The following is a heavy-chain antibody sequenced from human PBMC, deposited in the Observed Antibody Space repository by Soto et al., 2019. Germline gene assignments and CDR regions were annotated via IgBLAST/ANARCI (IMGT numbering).Heavy chain of an antibody. V-gene: IGHV4-4*02. CDR3: AKAAAYGLES. Sequence: QVQLQESSPGLVKPSGTLSLTCVVSGASISNSHWLSWVRQPPEEGLEWIGEIYHSGSANYNSSLDSGVIIPVDKSNNQIALSLNSVFAAVTACYYWAKAAAYGLESWYPGTLVTVSS. J-gene: IGHJ4*02. CDR2: IYHSGSA. CDR1: GASISNSHW. D-gene: IGHD2-21*01.